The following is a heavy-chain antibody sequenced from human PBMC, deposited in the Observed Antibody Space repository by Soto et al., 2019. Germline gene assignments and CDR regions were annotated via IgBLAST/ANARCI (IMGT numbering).Heavy chain of an antibody. D-gene: IGHD2-15*01. J-gene: IGHJ6*02. CDR2: IDPSDSYT. Sequence: PGESLKISCKGSGYSFTSYWISWVRQMPGKGLEWMGRIDPSDSYTNYSPSFQGHVTISADKSISTAYLQWSSLKASDTAMYYCASLRYCSGGSCLYGMDVWGQGTTVTVSS. CDR1: GYSFTSYW. CDR3: ASLRYCSGGSCLYGMDV. V-gene: IGHV5-10-1*01.